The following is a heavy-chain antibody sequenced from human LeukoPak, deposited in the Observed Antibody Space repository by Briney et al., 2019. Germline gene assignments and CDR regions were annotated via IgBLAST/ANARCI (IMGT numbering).Heavy chain of an antibody. J-gene: IGHJ4*02. CDR2: INPNSGGT. V-gene: IGHV1-2*02. D-gene: IGHD3-10*01. Sequence: GASVKVSCKASGYTFTGYYMHWVRQAPGQGLEWMGWINPNSGGTNYAQKFQGRVTMTRDTSISTAYMELSRLRSEDTAVYYCARDLPNMVRGVIEGADYWGQGTLVTVSS. CDR3: ARDLPNMVRGVIEGADY. CDR1: GYTFTGYY.